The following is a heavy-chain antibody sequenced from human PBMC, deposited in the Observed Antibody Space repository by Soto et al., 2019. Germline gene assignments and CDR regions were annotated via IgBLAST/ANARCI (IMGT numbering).Heavy chain of an antibody. D-gene: IGHD3-22*01. V-gene: IGHV1-69*06. CDR3: ARDGDSSGYYRNYYYYGMDV. J-gene: IGHJ6*02. Sequence: QVQLVQSGAEVKKPGSSVKVSCKASGGTFSSYAISWVRQAPGQGLEWMGGIIPIFGTANYAQKFQGRVTITADKSTSTAYMELSSLRSEDTAVYYCARDGDSSGYYRNYYYYGMDVWGQGTTVTVSS. CDR2: IIPIFGTA. CDR1: GGTFSSYA.